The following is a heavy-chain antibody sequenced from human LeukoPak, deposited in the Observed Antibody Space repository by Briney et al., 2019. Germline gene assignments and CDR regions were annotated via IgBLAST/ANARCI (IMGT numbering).Heavy chain of an antibody. V-gene: IGHV3-23*01. CDR1: GFTFSAYA. CDR2: ISANGATT. J-gene: IGHJ4*02. Sequence: GGSLRLSCAASGFTFSAYAVRWVRQAPGKGLEWVSAISANGATTYYADSVKGRFTISRDNSQNTLYLQMNSLRAEDTAVYYCARDRGNDYFDSWGQGTLVTVSS. CDR3: ARDRGNDYFDS.